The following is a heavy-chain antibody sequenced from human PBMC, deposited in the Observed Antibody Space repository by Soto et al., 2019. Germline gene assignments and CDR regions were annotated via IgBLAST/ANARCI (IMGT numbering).Heavy chain of an antibody. CDR1: GGSFSGYY. CDR3: ARYSSNWFQTEGMDV. V-gene: IGHV4-34*01. CDR2: INHSGST. J-gene: IGHJ6*02. D-gene: IGHD6-13*01. Sequence: PSETLSLTCAVYGGSFSGYYWSWIRQPPGKGLEWIGEINHSGSTNYNPSLKSRVTISVDTSKKQFSLKLTSVTAADTAVYYCARYSSNWFQTEGMDVWGQGTTVTVSS.